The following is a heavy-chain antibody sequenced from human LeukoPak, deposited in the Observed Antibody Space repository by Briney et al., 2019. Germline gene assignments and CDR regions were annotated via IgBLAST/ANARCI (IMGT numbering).Heavy chain of an antibody. V-gene: IGHV3-74*01. Sequence: GGSLRLSCTASGFSFSGHWMHWARQLPGKGQVWVSRISPTGSTTSYADSVKGRFTVSRDNAKNTLYLQVNNLRAEDTAVYYCARGPNSNWSGLDFWGQGTLLTVSS. CDR2: ISPTGSTT. J-gene: IGHJ4*02. CDR3: ARGPNSNWSGLDF. CDR1: GFSFSGHW. D-gene: IGHD6-6*01.